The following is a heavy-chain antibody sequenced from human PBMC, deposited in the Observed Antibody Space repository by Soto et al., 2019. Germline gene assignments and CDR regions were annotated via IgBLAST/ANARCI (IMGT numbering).Heavy chain of an antibody. Sequence: ASVKVSCKASGYTFTSYYMHWVRRAPGQGLEWMGIINPSGGSTSYAQKFQGRVTMTRDTSTSTAYMELSSLRSEDTAVYYCARGSPSGSYYRVYELYYYYYYKDVWGKGTTVTVSS. V-gene: IGHV1-46*01. CDR1: GYTFTSYY. J-gene: IGHJ6*03. CDR3: ARGSPSGSYYRVYELYYYYYYKDV. D-gene: IGHD3-10*01. CDR2: INPSGGST.